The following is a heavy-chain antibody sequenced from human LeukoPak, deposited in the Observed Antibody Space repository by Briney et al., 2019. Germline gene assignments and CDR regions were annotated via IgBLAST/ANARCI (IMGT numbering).Heavy chain of an antibody. Sequence: ASVKVSCKASGYTFTIYYMHWVRQAPGQGLEWMGIINPSGGSTSYAQKFQGRVTMTRDMSTSTVYMELSSRRSEDTAVYYCARAAAGTEILYNWFDPWGQGTLVTVSS. V-gene: IGHV1-46*01. CDR2: INPSGGST. J-gene: IGHJ5*02. D-gene: IGHD6-13*01. CDR3: ARAAAGTEILYNWFDP. CDR1: GYTFTIYY.